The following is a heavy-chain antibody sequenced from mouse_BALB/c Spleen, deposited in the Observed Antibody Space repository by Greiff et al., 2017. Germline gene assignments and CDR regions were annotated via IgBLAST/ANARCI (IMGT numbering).Heavy chain of an antibody. D-gene: IGHD2-3*01. CDR2: IIPSNGGT. V-gene: IGHV1S81*02. Sequence: QVQLQQSGAELVKPGASVKLSCKASGYTFTSYYMFWVMQRPGQGLVWIGEIIPSNGGTNSNEKFKSKATLTVDKSSSTAYMLLSSLTSEDSAVYYCERECDGYSSWFAYWGQGTLVTVSA. CDR3: ERECDGYSSWFAY. CDR1: GYTFTSYY. J-gene: IGHJ3*01.